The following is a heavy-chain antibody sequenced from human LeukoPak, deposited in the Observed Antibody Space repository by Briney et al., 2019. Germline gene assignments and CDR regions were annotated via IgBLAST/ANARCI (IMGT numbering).Heavy chain of an antibody. V-gene: IGHV1-69*06. CDR2: IIPISGTT. Sequence: GASVKVSCKASGYTFTSYDINWVRQATGQGLEWMGWIIPISGTTNYAQKFQGRVTITADKSTSTAYMELSSLRSEDTAVYYCATLCCGSYYMDVWGKGTTVTVSS. J-gene: IGHJ6*03. CDR1: GYTFTSYD. CDR3: ATLCCGSYYMDV. D-gene: IGHD2-15*01.